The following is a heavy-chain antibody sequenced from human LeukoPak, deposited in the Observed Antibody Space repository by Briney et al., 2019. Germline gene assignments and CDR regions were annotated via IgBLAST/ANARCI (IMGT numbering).Heavy chain of an antibody. CDR1: GGSISSYY. D-gene: IGHD3-22*01. J-gene: IGHJ3*02. CDR2: IYYSGST. V-gene: IGHV4-59*01. Sequence: KPWETLSLTCTGSGGSISSYYWSWVRQPPGKGLEWIGYIYYSGSTNYNPSLKSRVTISVATSKNQFSLKLTSVTAADTAVYYCARDVDSSDAFDIWGQGTMVTVSS. CDR3: ARDVDSSDAFDI.